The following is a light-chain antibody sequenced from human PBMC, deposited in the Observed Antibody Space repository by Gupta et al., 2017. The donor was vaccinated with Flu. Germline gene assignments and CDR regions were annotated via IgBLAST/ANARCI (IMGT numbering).Light chain of an antibody. Sequence: RVTISCSGSSSNIGSKTVNWYQQLPGTAPRLLIYANNQRPSGVPDRFSGSKSGTSASLAISGLQSGDEADYYCATWDDSLNARVFGGGTKLTVL. CDR1: SSNIGSKT. CDR2: ANN. CDR3: ATWDDSLNARV. V-gene: IGLV1-44*01. J-gene: IGLJ3*02.